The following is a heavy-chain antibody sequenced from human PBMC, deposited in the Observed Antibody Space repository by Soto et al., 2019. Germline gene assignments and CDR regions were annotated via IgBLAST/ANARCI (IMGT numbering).Heavy chain of an antibody. CDR3: ARTYYDILASNWFDP. J-gene: IGHJ5*02. D-gene: IGHD3-9*01. CDR2: IDWDDDK. CDR1: GFSLSTSGMS. Sequence: SGPTLVNPTQTLTLTCTFSGFSLSTSGMSVSWIRQPPGKALEWLARIDWDDDKYYSTSLKTRLTISKDTSKNQVVLTMTNMDPVDTASYYCARTYYDILASNWFDPWGQGTLVTVSS. V-gene: IGHV2-70*11.